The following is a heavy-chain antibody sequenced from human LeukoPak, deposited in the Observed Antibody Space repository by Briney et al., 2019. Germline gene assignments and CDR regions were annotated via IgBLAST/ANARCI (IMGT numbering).Heavy chain of an antibody. V-gene: IGHV3-74*01. CDR1: GFTFNSYW. D-gene: IGHD2-8*01. Sequence: GGSLRLSCAASGFTFNSYWMNWVRAPGKGLVWVSHINSDGSSTNYADSVKGRFTISRDNAKNTLYLQMNSLGAEDTAVYYCVRDLAGTNGYWGQGTLVTVSS. CDR2: INSDGSST. CDR3: VRDLAGTNGY. J-gene: IGHJ4*02.